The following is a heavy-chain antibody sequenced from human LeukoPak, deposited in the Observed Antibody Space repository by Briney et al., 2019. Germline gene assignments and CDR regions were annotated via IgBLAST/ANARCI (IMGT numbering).Heavy chain of an antibody. CDR2: IYRAGTT. J-gene: IGHJ4*02. V-gene: IGHV3-66*01. D-gene: IGHD4-17*01. CDR1: GFTVSTNY. CDR3: ARVTDGDYPDY. Sequence: GGSLRLSCAASGFTVSTNYMSWVRPAPGKGLEWVSVIYRAGTTYYADSVKGRFTFSRDNSKNRLYLQMNCLRADDTAVYYCARVTDGDYPDYWGQGTLVIVSS.